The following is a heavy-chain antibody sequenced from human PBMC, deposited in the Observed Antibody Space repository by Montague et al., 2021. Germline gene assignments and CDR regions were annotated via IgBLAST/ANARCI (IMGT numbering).Heavy chain of an antibody. CDR3: ARRGGTMVRGVKGYTDV. CDR1: GGSFSGYY. V-gene: IGHV4-34*01. Sequence: SETLSLTCAVYGGSFSGYYWSWIRQPPGKGLEWIGEINHSGSTNYNPSLKSRVTISVDTSKNQFSLKLSSVTAADTAVYYCARRGGTMVRGVKGYTDVWGKGTTVTVSS. CDR2: INHSGST. J-gene: IGHJ6*03. D-gene: IGHD3-10*01.